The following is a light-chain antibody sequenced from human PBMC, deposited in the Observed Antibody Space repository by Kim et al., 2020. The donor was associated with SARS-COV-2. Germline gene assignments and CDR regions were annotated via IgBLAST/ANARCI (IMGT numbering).Light chain of an antibody. CDR1: QSVSSGY. CDR3: QQFDTSLT. Sequence: EIMLTQSPGTLSLSPGERATLSCRASQSVSSGYLGWYQQKPGQAPRLLIYGASRRATGVPDRFSSSGSGRDFTLTISRLEPEDFAVYYCQQFDTSLTVGGGTKVDIK. CDR2: GAS. V-gene: IGKV3-20*01. J-gene: IGKJ4*01.